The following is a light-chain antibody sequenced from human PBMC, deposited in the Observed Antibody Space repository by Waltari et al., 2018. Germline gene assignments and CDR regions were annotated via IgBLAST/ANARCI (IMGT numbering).Light chain of an antibody. J-gene: IGKJ4*01. Sequence: DIVMTQSPDSLAVSLGERATINCKSSQSVLYSSNNKNYLSLYQQKPGQPPKLLIYWASSRESGVPDRFSGSGSGTDFTLTISSLQAEDVAVYYCQQSYSIPLTFGGGTKVEIK. V-gene: IGKV4-1*01. CDR2: WAS. CDR3: QQSYSIPLT. CDR1: QSVLYSSNNKNY.